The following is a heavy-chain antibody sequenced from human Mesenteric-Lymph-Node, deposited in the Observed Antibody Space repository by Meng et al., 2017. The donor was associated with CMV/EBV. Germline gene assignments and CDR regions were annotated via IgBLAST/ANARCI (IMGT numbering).Heavy chain of an antibody. CDR2: ISYDGSNK. CDR1: GFTFSSYA. V-gene: IGHV3-30*04. Sequence: GESLKISCAASGFTFSSYAMHWVRQAPGKGLEWVAVISYDGSNKYYADSVKGRFTISRDNSKNTLYLQMNSLRAEDTAVYYCARDLYTAMVRYGMDVWGQGTTVTVS. J-gene: IGHJ6*02. CDR3: ARDLYTAMVRYGMDV. D-gene: IGHD5-18*01.